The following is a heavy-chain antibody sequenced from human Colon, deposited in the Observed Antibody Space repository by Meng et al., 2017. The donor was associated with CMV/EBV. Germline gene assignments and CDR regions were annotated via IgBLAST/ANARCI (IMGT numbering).Heavy chain of an antibody. Sequence: ASVKVSCKASGYSFTNYAVTWVRRAPGQGPEWMGLISPYNGNTKYTQRLQDRVTMTTDTSTSTAYMELRSLRSDDTAVYYCARVVVIPADYYTMDVWGQGTTVTVSS. CDR1: GYSFTNYA. CDR3: ARVVVIPADYYTMDV. J-gene: IGHJ6*02. CDR2: ISPYNGNT. D-gene: IGHD2-2*01. V-gene: IGHV1-18*01.